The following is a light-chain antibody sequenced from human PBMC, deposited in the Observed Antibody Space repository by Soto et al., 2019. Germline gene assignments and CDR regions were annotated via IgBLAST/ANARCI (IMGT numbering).Light chain of an antibody. CDR2: ANS. V-gene: IGLV1-40*01. CDR1: SSNIGAGYD. CDR3: QSYDSSLSGFYV. Sequence: QSVLTQPPSVSGAPGQMVTISCNGSSSNIGAGYDVHWYQQLPGGAPKLLIYANSNRPSGVPDRFSGSRSGTSASLAITGLQAEDEADYSCQSYDSSLSGFYVFGTGTKVTVL. J-gene: IGLJ1*01.